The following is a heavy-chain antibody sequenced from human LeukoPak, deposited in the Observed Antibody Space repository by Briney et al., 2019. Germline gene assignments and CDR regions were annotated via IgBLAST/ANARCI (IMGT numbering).Heavy chain of an antibody. J-gene: IGHJ5*02. CDR1: GYTFTGYY. CDR3: ARGYGDYTLMES. CDR2: INCNNGGT. V-gene: IGHV1-2*02. D-gene: IGHD4-17*01. Sequence: ASVKVSCKASGYTFTGYYMHWVRQAPGQGLEWMGWINCNNGGTHYAQKFQGRVTMTRDTSISTAYMEVTRLTSDDTAAYYCARGYGDYTLMESWGQGTLVTVSS.